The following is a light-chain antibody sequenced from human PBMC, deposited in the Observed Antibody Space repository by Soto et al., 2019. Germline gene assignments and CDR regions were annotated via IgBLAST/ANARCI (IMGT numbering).Light chain of an antibody. CDR2: DAS. J-gene: IGKJ1*01. Sequence: DIPMTQCPSTMSASXGDRVTITCRARRRIRSFLSRYQQTKGXATKLXIYDASSLESGVPSRFSGSGSATEFIITISSLQPDDFATYHCQQYNNYWTFGQGTKVDI. CDR3: QQYNNYWT. V-gene: IGKV1-5*01. CDR1: RRIRSF.